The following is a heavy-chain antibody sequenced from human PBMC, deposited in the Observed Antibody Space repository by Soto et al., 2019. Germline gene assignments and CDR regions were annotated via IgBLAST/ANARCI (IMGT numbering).Heavy chain of an antibody. CDR3: ARDGAGATPHFDY. J-gene: IGHJ4*02. D-gene: IGHD1-26*01. CDR2: IYRTGST. V-gene: IGHV4-4*02. CDR1: GGSFTSNNW. Sequence: SETLSLTCAVSGGSFTSNNWWTWVRQPPGQGLEWIGEIYRTGSTNYNPSLKSRVTISLDKSENQFSLKVTSLTAADTAVYYCARDGAGATPHFDYWGQGTLVTVSS.